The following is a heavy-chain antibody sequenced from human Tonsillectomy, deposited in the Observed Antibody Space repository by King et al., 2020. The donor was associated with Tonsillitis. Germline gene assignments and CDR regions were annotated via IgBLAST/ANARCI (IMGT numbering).Heavy chain of an antibody. CDR3: ARDLYDFGRGFLYGMDV. D-gene: IGHD3-3*01. Sequence: VQLQESGPGLVKPSETLSLTCSVSGGSISNYYWSWIRQPPGKGLEWIGNMYSGSTNYNPSLKSRVTISLGTSKNQFSLKLSSVTAADTALYYCARDLYDFGRGFLYGMDVWGQGTAVTVSS. CDR2: MYSGST. J-gene: IGHJ6*02. CDR1: GGSISNYY. V-gene: IGHV4-59*01.